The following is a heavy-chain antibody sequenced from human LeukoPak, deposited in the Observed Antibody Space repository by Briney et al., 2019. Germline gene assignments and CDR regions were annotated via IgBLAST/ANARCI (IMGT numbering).Heavy chain of an antibody. J-gene: IGHJ4*02. Sequence: ASVTVSCKVSGYTLSEVSMHWVRQAPGKGLEWMGGADPEDGETVYAQKFQGRVTLSEDTSVDTAYMEVSSLRSEDTAVYYCTTGYTSMAVDYFDHWGQGTVVTVSS. CDR1: GYTLSEVS. CDR2: ADPEDGET. CDR3: TTGYTSMAVDYFDH. V-gene: IGHV1-24*01. D-gene: IGHD1-1*01.